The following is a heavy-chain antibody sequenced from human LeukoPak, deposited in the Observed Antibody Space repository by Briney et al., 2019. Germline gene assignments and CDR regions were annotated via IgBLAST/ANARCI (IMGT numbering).Heavy chain of an antibody. CDR2: IYHSGST. CDR1: GYSISSGYF. Sequence: SETLSLTCTVSGYSISSGYFWGWIRQPPGKGLEWIGSIYHSGSTSYNPSLKSRLTISVDTSKNQFSLKLNFVTAADTAMYYCARMFRSSWYINWFDPWGQGTPVTVSS. D-gene: IGHD6-13*01. J-gene: IGHJ5*02. CDR3: ARMFRSSWYINWFDP. V-gene: IGHV4-38-2*02.